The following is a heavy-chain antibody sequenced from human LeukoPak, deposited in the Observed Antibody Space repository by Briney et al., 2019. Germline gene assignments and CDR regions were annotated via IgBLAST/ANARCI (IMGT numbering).Heavy chain of an antibody. V-gene: IGHV1-8*01. CDR2: MNPNSGNT. CDR3: ARTPVLVVAATEDYYYYYGMDV. CDR1: GYTFTSYD. J-gene: IGHJ6*02. Sequence: EASVKVSCKASGYTFTSYDINWVRQATGQGLEWMGWMNPNSGNTGYAQKFQGRVTMTRNTSISTAYMELSSLRSEETAVYYCARTPVLVVAATEDYYYYYGMDVWGQGTTVTVSS. D-gene: IGHD2-15*01.